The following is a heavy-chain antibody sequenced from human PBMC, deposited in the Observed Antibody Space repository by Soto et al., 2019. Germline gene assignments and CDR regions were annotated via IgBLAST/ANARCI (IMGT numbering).Heavy chain of an antibody. CDR2: FYWDDDK. Sequence: QITLKESGPTLVKPTQTLTLTCTFSGFSLSTSGVGVGWIRQPPGKALEWLALFYWDDDKRYSPSLKSRLTITKDTPKNQVVLTMTNMDPVDTATYYCAHGNIVVVPAAMESWFGPWGQGTLVTVSS. V-gene: IGHV2-5*02. D-gene: IGHD2-2*01. J-gene: IGHJ5*02. CDR3: AHGNIVVVPAAMESWFGP. CDR1: GFSLSTSGVG.